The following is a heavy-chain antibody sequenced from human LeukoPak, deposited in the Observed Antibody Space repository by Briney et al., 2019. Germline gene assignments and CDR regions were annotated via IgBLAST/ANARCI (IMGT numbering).Heavy chain of an antibody. CDR3: ARDSVAMSTIRDFGY. J-gene: IGHJ4*02. Sequence: ASVKVSCKASGYTFTSYGFSWVRQAPGRGLEWMGWISAYNDDTNYAQKVQGRVTMTTDTSTSTAYMELRSLRSDDTAVYYCARDSVAMSTIRDFGYWGQGTLVTVSS. V-gene: IGHV1-18*01. CDR1: GYTFTSYG. CDR2: ISAYNDDT. D-gene: IGHD5-24*01.